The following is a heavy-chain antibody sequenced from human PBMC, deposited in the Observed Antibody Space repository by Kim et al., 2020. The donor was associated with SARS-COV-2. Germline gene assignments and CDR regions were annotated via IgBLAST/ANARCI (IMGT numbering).Heavy chain of an antibody. D-gene: IGHD2-15*01. CDR1: GYTFTSYK. Sequence: ASVKVSCKTSGYTFTSYKMHWVRQAPGRRLEWMGWINAGNGDTMYSQNLRDRFTITKDTSARTAYMELNSLRSEDTAVYYCARAWQLLGNLFDPWGQGTLVTVSS. J-gene: IGHJ5*02. CDR2: INAGNGDT. CDR3: ARAWQLLGNLFDP. V-gene: IGHV1-3*01.